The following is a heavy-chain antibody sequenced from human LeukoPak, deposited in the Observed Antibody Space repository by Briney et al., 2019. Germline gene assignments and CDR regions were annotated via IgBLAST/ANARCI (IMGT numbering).Heavy chain of an antibody. D-gene: IGHD5-12*01. Sequence: GSLRLSCAASGFTFDDYTMHWVRQAPGKGLEWVSLISWDGGSTYYADSVKGRFTISRDNSKNSLYLQMNSLRTEDTALYYCAKDGVEKGYSGYDPLAYFDYWGQGTLVTVSS. J-gene: IGHJ4*02. CDR1: GFTFDDYT. CDR3: AKDGVEKGYSGYDPLAYFDY. CDR2: ISWDGGST. V-gene: IGHV3-43*01.